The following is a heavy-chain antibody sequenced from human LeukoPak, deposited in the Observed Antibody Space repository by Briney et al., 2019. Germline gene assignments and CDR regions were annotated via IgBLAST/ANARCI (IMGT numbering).Heavy chain of an antibody. CDR1: GYTFTSYD. Sequence: GASVKVSCKASGYTFTSYDINWVRQATGQGLEWMGWMNPNSGNTGYAQKFQGRVTITRNTSISTAYMELSRLRSDDTAVYYCARTRIRFLEWTDAFDIWGQGTMVTVSS. CDR3: ARTRIRFLEWTDAFDI. CDR2: MNPNSGNT. J-gene: IGHJ3*02. D-gene: IGHD3-3*01. V-gene: IGHV1-8*03.